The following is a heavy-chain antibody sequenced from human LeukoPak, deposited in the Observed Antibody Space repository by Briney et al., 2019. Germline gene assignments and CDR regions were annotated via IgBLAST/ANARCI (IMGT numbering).Heavy chain of an antibody. CDR2: IKQDGSEK. V-gene: IGHV3-7*01. J-gene: IGHJ4*02. CDR1: GFTFSSYW. D-gene: IGHD3-22*01. Sequence: PGGSLRLSCAASGFTFSSYWMSWVRQAPGKGLEWVAIIKQDGSEKYYLDSVKGRFTISRDNAKNSLYLQMNSLSAEDTAVYYCAKSRGYYYEKSGPADYWGQGTLVTVSS. CDR3: AKSRGYYYEKSGPADY.